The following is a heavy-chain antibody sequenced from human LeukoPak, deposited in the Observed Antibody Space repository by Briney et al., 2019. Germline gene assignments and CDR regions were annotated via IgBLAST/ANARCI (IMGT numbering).Heavy chain of an antibody. J-gene: IGHJ4*02. CDR2: IYYSGST. CDR1: GGSIRSYY. V-gene: IGHV4-59*01. D-gene: IGHD2-15*01. Sequence: SETLSLTCTVSGGSIRSYYWSWIRQPPGKGLEWIGYIYYSGSTNYNPSLKSRVTISVGTSKNQIYLKLSSVTAADTAVYYCARDRRSGEDSNFWGQGTLVTVSS. CDR3: ARDRRSGEDSNF.